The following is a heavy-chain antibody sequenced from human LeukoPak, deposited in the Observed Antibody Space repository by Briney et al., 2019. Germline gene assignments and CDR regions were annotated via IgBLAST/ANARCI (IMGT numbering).Heavy chain of an antibody. CDR2: ISSNGGST. CDR1: GFTFSSYA. Sequence: VQPGGSLRLSCAASGFTFSSYAMHWVRQAPGKGLEYVSAISSNGGSTYYANSVKGRFTISRGNSKNTLYLQMGSLRAEDMAVYYCARGTTVTTRWFDPWGQGTLVTVSS. D-gene: IGHD4-17*01. V-gene: IGHV3-64*01. CDR3: ARGTTVTTRWFDP. J-gene: IGHJ5*02.